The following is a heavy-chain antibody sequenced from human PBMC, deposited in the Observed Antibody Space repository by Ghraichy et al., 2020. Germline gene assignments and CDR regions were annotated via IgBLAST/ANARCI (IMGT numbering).Heavy chain of an antibody. J-gene: IGHJ4*02. CDR1: GFTFSSYS. CDR3: ASDLGYRDS. D-gene: IGHD5-18*01. V-gene: IGHV3-21*01. CDR2: ISSSTSYI. Sequence: GGSLRLSCVASGFTFSSYSMNWVRQAPGKGLEWVSSISSSTSYIYYADSMMGRFTISRDNAKNSLYLHMNSLRAEDTAVYYCASDLGYRDSWGQGTLVTVSS.